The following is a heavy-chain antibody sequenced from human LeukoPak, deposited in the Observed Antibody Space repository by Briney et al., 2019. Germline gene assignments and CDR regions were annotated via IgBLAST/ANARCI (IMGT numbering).Heavy chain of an antibody. V-gene: IGHV4-39*07. CDR3: ARRSYGYGNWFDP. Sequence: KASETLSLTCTVSGGSISSSSYYWGWIRQPPGKGLEWIGSIYYSGSTYYNPSLKSRVTISVDTSKNQFSLKLSSVTAADTAVYYCARRSYGYGNWFDPWGQGTLVTVSS. J-gene: IGHJ5*02. CDR1: GGSISSSSYY. CDR2: IYYSGST. D-gene: IGHD5-18*01.